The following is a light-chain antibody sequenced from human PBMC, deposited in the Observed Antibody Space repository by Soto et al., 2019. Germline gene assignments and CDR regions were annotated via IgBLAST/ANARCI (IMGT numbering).Light chain of an antibody. CDR2: GAS. V-gene: IGKV1-39*01. CDR3: QPSHSTPFT. J-gene: IGKJ4*01. CDR1: LRISTY. Sequence: DIQGIQSPSSLSASVGDRVTITCRASLRISTYLNLYQHKPGKAPKLLIYGASSLQSGVPSRFSGSGSGTDFTLTISSLHPEDAATYYCQPSHSTPFTFGGGTNLEI.